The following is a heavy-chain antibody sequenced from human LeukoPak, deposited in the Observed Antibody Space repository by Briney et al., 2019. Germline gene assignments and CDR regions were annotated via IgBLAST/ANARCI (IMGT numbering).Heavy chain of an antibody. CDR2: IYYSGST. CDR1: GGSISSYY. CDR3: ARDFGLGYCSSTSCYAFDI. Sequence: SETLSLTCSVSGGSISSYYWSWIRQPPGKGLEWIGYIYYSGSTNYNPSLKSRVTISVDTSKNQFSLKLSSVTAADTAVYYCARDFGLGYCSSTSCYAFDIWGQGTMVTVSS. J-gene: IGHJ3*02. D-gene: IGHD2-2*01. V-gene: IGHV4-59*01.